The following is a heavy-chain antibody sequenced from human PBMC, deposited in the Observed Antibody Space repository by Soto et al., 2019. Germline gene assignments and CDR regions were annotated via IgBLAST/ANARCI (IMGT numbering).Heavy chain of an antibody. CDR3: AGYDFWSGLGGY. V-gene: IGHV4-39*01. CDR1: GGSISSSSYY. CDR2: IYYSGST. Sequence: PSETLSLTCTVSGGSISSSSYYWGWIRQPPGKGLEWIGSIYYSGSTYYNPSLKSRVTISVDTSKNQFSLKLSSVTAADTAVYYCAGYDFWSGLGGYWGQGTLVTVS. J-gene: IGHJ4*02. D-gene: IGHD3-3*01.